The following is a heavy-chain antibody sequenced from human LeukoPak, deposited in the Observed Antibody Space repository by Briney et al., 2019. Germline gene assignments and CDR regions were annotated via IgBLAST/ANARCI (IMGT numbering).Heavy chain of an antibody. CDR2: IKHDGSEI. CDR1: GFTFSTYW. CDR3: ARGYCSSTSCYKNWFDP. Sequence: GGSLRLSCAASGFTFSTYWMNWVRQAPGKGLEWVANIKHDGSEINYMDSVKGRFTTSRDNAKNSLYLQMNSLRTEDTAVYYCARGYCSSTSCYKNWFDPWGQGTLVTVSS. J-gene: IGHJ5*02. D-gene: IGHD2-2*02. V-gene: IGHV3-7*05.